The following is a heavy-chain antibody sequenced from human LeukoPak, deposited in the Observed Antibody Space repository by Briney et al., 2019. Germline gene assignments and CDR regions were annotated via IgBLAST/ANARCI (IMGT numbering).Heavy chain of an antibody. J-gene: IGHJ5*02. D-gene: IGHD7-27*01. CDR3: ARGPLIGGSKSWFDP. CDR2: VNSDGSST. CDR1: GFTFSSYW. V-gene: IGHV3-74*01. Sequence: PGGSLRLSCAASGFTFSSYWMHWVRQAPGKGVVWVSRVNSDGSSTNYADSVKGRFTISRDNAQNTLFLQMNSLRADDTAVYYCARGPLIGGSKSWFDPWGQGTLVTVSS.